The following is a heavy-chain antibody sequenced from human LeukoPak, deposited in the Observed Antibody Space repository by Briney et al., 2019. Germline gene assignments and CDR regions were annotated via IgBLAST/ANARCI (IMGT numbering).Heavy chain of an antibody. CDR1: GYTFTGYY. CDR3: ARVGYYDYVWGSYRYYYFDY. J-gene: IGHJ4*02. CDR2: INPNSGGT. Sequence: ASVTVSCKASGYTFTGYYMHWVRQAPGRGLEWMGWINPNSGGTNYAQKYQGRVTMTRDTSISTAYMELSRLRSDDTAVYYCARVGYYDYVWGSYRYYYFDYWGQGTLVTVSS. V-gene: IGHV1-2*02. D-gene: IGHD3-16*02.